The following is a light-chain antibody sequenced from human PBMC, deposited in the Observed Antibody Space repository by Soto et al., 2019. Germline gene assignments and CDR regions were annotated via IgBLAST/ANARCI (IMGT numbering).Light chain of an antibody. Sequence: ENVLTQSPGTLSLSPGERATLSCRASESVSSSFLAWYQQRLGQAPRLLMYGVSSRATGTPDRFSGSGSGTDFTLTISRLEPEDFAVYHCQQYDSSPTFGQGTKV. J-gene: IGKJ1*01. CDR3: QQYDSSPT. CDR2: GVS. CDR1: ESVSSSF. V-gene: IGKV3-20*01.